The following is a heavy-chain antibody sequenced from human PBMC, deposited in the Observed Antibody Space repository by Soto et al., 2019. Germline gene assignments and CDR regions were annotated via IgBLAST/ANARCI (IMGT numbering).Heavy chain of an antibody. J-gene: IGHJ6*02. V-gene: IGHV3-30-3*01. CDR1: GFTFSSYD. D-gene: IGHD3-3*01. CDR2: ISYDGSNK. Sequence: QVQLVESGGGVVQPGRSLRLSCAASGFTFSSYDMHWVRQAPGKGLEWVAVISYDGSNKNHADTVKGRFTISRDNSKNTLYLQMTSLRAEYTAVYYCARGYDFWSGYYYPYGMDVWGQGTTVTVSS. CDR3: ARGYDFWSGYYYPYGMDV.